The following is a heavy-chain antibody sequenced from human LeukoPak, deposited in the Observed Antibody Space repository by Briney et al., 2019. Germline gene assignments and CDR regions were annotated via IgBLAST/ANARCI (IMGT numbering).Heavy chain of an antibody. J-gene: IGHJ4*02. CDR2: TCFRSKWYY. CDR1: GDSVSSHSAA. V-gene: IGHV6-1*01. D-gene: IGHD1-26*01. Sequence: SQTLSLTCAISGDSVSSHSAAWNWIRQSPSRGLEWLGRTCFRSKWYYDYAVSVKSRITIYPDTSKNQFSQQLNYETPEDSAVYYCARDAYPYSGSYGFDCWGQGTLVTVSP. CDR3: ARDAYPYSGSYGFDC.